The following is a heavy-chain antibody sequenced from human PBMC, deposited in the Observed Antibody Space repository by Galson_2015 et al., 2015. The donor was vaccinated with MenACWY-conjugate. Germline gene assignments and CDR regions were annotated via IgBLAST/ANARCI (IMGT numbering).Heavy chain of an antibody. D-gene: IGHD4-11*01. J-gene: IGHJ1*01. CDR2: INQDGSDK. V-gene: IGHV3-7*03. CDR3: ARVDYNANGNVY. CDR1: GFTVSRYW. Sequence: SLRLSYAASGFTVSRYWMTWVCQAPGKGLEWVANINQDGSDKSYVDSVKGRFAISKDNAKNSMFLQMNRLTAEDTAVYYCARVDYNANGNVYWGQGTLVTVSS.